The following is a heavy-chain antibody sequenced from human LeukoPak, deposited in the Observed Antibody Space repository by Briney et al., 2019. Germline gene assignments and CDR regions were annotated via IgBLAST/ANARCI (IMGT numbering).Heavy chain of an antibody. Sequence: WMNPNSGNTGYAQKFQGRVTMTRNTSISTAYMELSSLRSEDTAVYYCARGVYGDYFDYWGQGTLVTVSS. CDR3: ARGVYGDYFDY. CDR2: MNPNSGNT. V-gene: IGHV1-8*01. D-gene: IGHD4-17*01. J-gene: IGHJ4*02.